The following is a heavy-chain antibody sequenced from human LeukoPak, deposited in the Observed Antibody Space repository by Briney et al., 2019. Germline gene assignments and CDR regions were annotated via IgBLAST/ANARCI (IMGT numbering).Heavy chain of an antibody. CDR1: AFIFKNYA. D-gene: IGHD1-1*01. J-gene: IGHJ4*02. V-gene: IGHV3-30*18. CDR2: ISYHGSNQ. Sequence: GGSLRLSCAASAFIFKNYAMHWVRQPPGMGLEWVAVISYHGSNQYYIDSVKGRFTISRDNSKDTVYLQMNSLRPDDTAVYYCAKGFSAGTMDYWGQGTLVTVSS. CDR3: AKGFSAGTMDY.